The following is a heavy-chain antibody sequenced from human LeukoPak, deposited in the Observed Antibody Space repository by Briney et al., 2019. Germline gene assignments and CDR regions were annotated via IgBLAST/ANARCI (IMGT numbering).Heavy chain of an antibody. Sequence: PSETLSLTCTVAGGSISSGDYYWSWIRQPPGKGLEWIGYIYYSGSPYYNPSLQRRVTISVDTSKNQFSLKLSSVTAADTAVYYCARGFAFGEPVDYWGQGTLVTVSS. D-gene: IGHD3-10*01. J-gene: IGHJ4*02. CDR3: ARGFAFGEPVDY. CDR1: GGSISSGDYY. V-gene: IGHV4-30-4*01. CDR2: IYYSGSP.